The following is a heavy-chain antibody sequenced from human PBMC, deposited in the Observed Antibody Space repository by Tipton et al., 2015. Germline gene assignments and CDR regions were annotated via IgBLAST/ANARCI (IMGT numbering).Heavy chain of an antibody. J-gene: IGHJ5*02. CDR2: IYYSGST. D-gene: IGHD6-19*01. CDR3: ARQLLPRYSSGWYWFDP. CDR1: GASISTDAYY. Sequence: QLVQSGAEVKPSETLSLTCSVSGASISTDAYYWSWVRQHPGKGLEWIGSIYYSGSTYHNPSLKSRVTISVDTSKNQFSLKLSSVTAADTAVYYCARQLLPRYSSGWYWFDPWGQGTLVTVSS. V-gene: IGHV4-39*01.